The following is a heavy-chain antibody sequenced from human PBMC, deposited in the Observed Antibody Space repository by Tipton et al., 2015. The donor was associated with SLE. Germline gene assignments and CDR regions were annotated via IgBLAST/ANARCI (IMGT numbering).Heavy chain of an antibody. V-gene: IGHV4-38-2*01. CDR3: ARQVDGSGSYHGY. D-gene: IGHD3-10*01. CDR1: GYSISSGYY. Sequence: TLSLTCAVSGYSISSGYYWGWIRQPPGKGLEWIGSIYHSGSTYYNPSLKRRFTVYVDTSKNQFSLKLTSVTAADTAVYYCARQVDGSGSYHGYWGQGTQVTVSS. CDR2: IYHSGST. J-gene: IGHJ1*01.